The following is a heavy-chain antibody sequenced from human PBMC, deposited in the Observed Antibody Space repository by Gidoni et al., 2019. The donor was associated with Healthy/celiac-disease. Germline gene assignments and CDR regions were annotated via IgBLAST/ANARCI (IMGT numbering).Heavy chain of an antibody. D-gene: IGHD4-17*01. V-gene: IGHV3-23*01. CDR1: GFTFSSEA. CDR3: AKEISYGDRDY. Sequence: EVPLLASGGVLVQPGGSLSLSCAASGFTFSSEAMSWVRQAPGKGLEGVSAISGSGGSTYDADAVKGRFTISRDKSKNTLYLKMNSMRAEDTAVYYWAKEISYGDRDYWGQGTLVTVSS. J-gene: IGHJ4*02. CDR2: ISGSGGST.